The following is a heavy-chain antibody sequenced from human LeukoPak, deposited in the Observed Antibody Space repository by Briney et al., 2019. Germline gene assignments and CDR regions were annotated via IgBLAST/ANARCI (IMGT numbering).Heavy chain of an antibody. Sequence: LRLSCGASGFTFSSYAMHWVRQAPGKGLEWVAVISYDGSNKYYADSVKGRFTISRDNSKNTLYLQMNSLRAEDTAVYYCARDKFYDYVWGSYLDYWGQGTLVTVSS. D-gene: IGHD3-16*02. CDR1: GFTFSSYA. V-gene: IGHV3-30*04. J-gene: IGHJ4*02. CDR3: ARDKFYDYVWGSYLDY. CDR2: ISYDGSNK.